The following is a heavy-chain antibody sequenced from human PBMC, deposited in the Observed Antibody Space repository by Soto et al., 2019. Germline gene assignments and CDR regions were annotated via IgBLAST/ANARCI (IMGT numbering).Heavy chain of an antibody. J-gene: IGHJ6*02. CDR1: GYTFTSYY. D-gene: IGHD3-22*01. CDR3: ARVGDYDSSGYLAYYYYGVDV. CDR2: INPSGGST. Sequence: ASVKVSCKASGYTFTSYYMHWVRQAPGQGLEWMGIINPSGGSTSYAQKFQGRVTMTRDTSTSTVYMELSSLRSEDTAVYYCARVGDYDSSGYLAYYYYGVDVWGQGTTVPVSS. V-gene: IGHV1-46*01.